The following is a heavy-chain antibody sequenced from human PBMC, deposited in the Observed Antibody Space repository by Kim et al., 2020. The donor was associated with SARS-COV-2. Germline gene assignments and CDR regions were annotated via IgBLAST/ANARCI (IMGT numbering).Heavy chain of an antibody. CDR3: VKGAWLDY. CDR1: GFSFGTFD. J-gene: IGHJ4*02. Sequence: GGSLRLSCVASGFSFGTFDMSWVRQVPGKGLKWVSVIKGQDDNTYYAESVKGRFTVSRDSARNTSYLQMNSLRSDDTAIYYCVKGAWLDYWGPGTLVTVSS. D-gene: IGHD5-12*01. V-gene: IGHV3-23*01. CDR2: IKGQDDNT.